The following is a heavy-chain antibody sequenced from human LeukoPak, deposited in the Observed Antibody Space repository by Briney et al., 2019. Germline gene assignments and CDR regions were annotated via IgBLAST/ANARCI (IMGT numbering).Heavy chain of an antibody. CDR1: GGTFSSYA. CDR2: IIPIFGTA. Sequence: SVKVSCKASGGTFSSYAISWVRQAPGQGPEWMGGIIPIFGTANYAQKFQGRVTITTDESTSTAYMELSSLRSEDTAVYYCARNLVGATRHPFDYWGQGTLVTVSS. V-gene: IGHV1-69*05. D-gene: IGHD1-26*01. J-gene: IGHJ4*02. CDR3: ARNLVGATRHPFDY.